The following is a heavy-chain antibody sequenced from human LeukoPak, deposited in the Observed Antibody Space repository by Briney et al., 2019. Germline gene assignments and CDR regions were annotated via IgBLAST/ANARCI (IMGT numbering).Heavy chain of an antibody. J-gene: IGHJ4*02. CDR2: IIPIFGTA. V-gene: IGHV1-69*13. CDR3: ATVVYCSSTSCYKGGFDY. Sequence: ASVKVSCKASGGTFSSYAISWVRQAPGQGLEWMGGIIPIFGTANYAQKFQGRVTITADESTSTAYMELSSLRSEDTAVYYCATVVYCSSTSCYKGGFDYWGQGTLVTVSS. CDR1: GGTFSSYA. D-gene: IGHD2-2*02.